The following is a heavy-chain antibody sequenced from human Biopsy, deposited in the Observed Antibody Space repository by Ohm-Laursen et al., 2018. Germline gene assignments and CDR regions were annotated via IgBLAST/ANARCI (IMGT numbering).Heavy chain of an antibody. J-gene: IGHJ1*01. D-gene: IGHD3-9*01. V-gene: IGHV1-69*06. Sequence: GSSVKVSCKAPGGTFSNYGVNWVRQAPGQGPEWMGGIIPIFETIDYAQKFQDRVTVAADTSTSTATMELRSLRSDDTAVYYCATKLTGYFHHWGQGTLVIVSS. CDR2: IIPIFETI. CDR3: ATKLTGYFHH. CDR1: GGTFSNYG.